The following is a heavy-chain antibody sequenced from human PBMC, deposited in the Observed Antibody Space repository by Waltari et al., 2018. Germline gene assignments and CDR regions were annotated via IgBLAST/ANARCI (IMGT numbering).Heavy chain of an antibody. CDR2: IYHSGST. V-gene: IGHV4-38-2*02. J-gene: IGHJ4*02. Sequence: QVQLQESGPGLVKPSETLSLTCTVSGYSISSGYYWGWIRQPPGKGLEWIGSIYHSGSTYYNPSLKSRVTISVDTSKNQFSLKLSSVTAADTAVYYCAKHDYGDYNFAYWGQGTLVTVSS. D-gene: IGHD4-17*01. CDR1: GYSISSGYY. CDR3: AKHDYGDYNFAY.